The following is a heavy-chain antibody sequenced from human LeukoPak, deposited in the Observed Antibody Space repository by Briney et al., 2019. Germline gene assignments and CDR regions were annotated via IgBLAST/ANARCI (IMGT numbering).Heavy chain of an antibody. CDR1: GGSISSSNYY. CDR2: IYYTGST. CDR3: ARDHPVADWAPDI. Sequence: SETLSFTCTVSGGSISSSNYYWGWIRQPPGKGLEWIGSIYYTGSTYYNPSLKSRVTISADPSTNHFSLNLTSVTAADTAVYFCARDHPVADWAPDIWGRGTMVTVSS. V-gene: IGHV4-39*07. J-gene: IGHJ3*02. D-gene: IGHD3-9*01.